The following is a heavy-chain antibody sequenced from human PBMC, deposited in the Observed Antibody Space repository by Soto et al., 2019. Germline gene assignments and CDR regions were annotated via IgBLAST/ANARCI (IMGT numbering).Heavy chain of an antibody. CDR2: MNPNSGNT. V-gene: IGHV1-8*01. Sequence: QVQLVQSGAEVKKPGASVKVSCKASGYTFTSYDINWVRQATGQGLEWMGWMNPNSGNTGYAQKFQGRVTMTRNTSLSTAYMELSSLTSEDTAVYYGASEKTSYGMDVWGQGTTVTASS. CDR1: GYTFTSYD. CDR3: ASEKTSYGMDV. J-gene: IGHJ6*02.